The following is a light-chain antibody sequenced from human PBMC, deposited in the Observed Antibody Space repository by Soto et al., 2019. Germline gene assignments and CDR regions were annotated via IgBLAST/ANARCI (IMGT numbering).Light chain of an antibody. CDR3: QQYGSSPPYT. CDR2: GSS. Sequence: EVVLRQSPGTLSLSPGERASLSCRASQSVSNNYLAWYQQKPGQSPKLLIFGSSDRATGIPDRFSGSGSGTDFTLTISRLEPEDFAVYYCQQYGSSPPYTFGQGTKLEIK. J-gene: IGKJ2*01. V-gene: IGKV3-20*01. CDR1: QSVSNNY.